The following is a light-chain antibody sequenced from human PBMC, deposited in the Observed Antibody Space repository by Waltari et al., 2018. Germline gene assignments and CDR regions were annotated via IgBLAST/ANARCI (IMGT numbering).Light chain of an antibody. J-gene: IGLJ2*01. CDR1: NSDVGGYNY. CDR3: SSYTSSGTLRI. V-gene: IGLV2-14*01. Sequence: QSVLTQPASVSGSPGQSITISCTGTNSDVGGYNYVSWYQQYPGKAPRLMIYDVTKRPSGFSSRVSGSKSGNTASLTISVLQAEDEADYYCSSYTSSGTLRIFGGGTKVTAL. CDR2: DVT.